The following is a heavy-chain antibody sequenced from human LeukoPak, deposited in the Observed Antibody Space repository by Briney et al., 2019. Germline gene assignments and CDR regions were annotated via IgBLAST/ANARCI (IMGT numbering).Heavy chain of an antibody. CDR2: IIVTLGTP. V-gene: IGHV1-69*04. Sequence: SVRVSCKATGGTFTNYAVSWVRQAPGQGLEWMGRIIVTLGTPNYAQKFQGRVAITADKSTSTAYMELSSLRSEDTAVYYCARAVDDDLAGYYWGDWFDPWGQGTLVTVSS. CDR3: ARAVDDDLAGYYWGDWFDP. CDR1: GGTFTNYA. D-gene: IGHD3-9*01. J-gene: IGHJ5*02.